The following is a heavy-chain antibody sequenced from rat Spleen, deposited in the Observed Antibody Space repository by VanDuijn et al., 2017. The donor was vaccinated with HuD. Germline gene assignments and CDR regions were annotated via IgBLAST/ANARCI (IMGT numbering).Heavy chain of an antibody. D-gene: IGHD5-1*01. Sequence: EVQLVESGGGLVQPGRSMKLSCAASGFTFSNYGMAWVRQAPKKGLEWVAYISYDGGSTYYRDSVKGRFTISRDNAKSTLDLQMDSLRSEDAATVYCTTGSDYWGQGVIVTVSS. CDR3: TTGSDY. CDR1: GFTFSNYG. V-gene: IGHV5-20*01. J-gene: IGHJ2*01. CDR2: ISYDGGST.